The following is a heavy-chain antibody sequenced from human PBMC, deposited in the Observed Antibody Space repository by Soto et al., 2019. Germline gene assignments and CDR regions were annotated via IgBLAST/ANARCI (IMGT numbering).Heavy chain of an antibody. J-gene: IGHJ4*02. Sequence: DVQLLESGGGLVQPGGPRGLSWAPPGFPFSSYPMAWVPRAQGKGLEWVAVISARGGSSNFADSVKGRFTLSRENSKNVLSLEMNSLRAEDTAIYFCAKGSIEYSASVDNWGQGTLVVVSS. D-gene: IGHD5-12*01. CDR1: GFPFSSYP. V-gene: IGHV3-23*01. CDR2: ISARGGSS. CDR3: AKGSIEYSASVDN.